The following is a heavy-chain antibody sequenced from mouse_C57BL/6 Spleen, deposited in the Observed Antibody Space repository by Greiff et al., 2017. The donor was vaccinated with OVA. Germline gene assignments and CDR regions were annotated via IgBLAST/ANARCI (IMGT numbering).Heavy chain of an antibody. CDR2: INPSSGYT. Sequence: VQVVESGAELAKPGASVKLSCKASGYTFTSYWMHWVKQRPGQGLEWIGYINPSSGYTKYNQKFKDKATLTADKSSSTAYMQLSSLTYEDSAVYYCARGGYGYDGGFDYWGQGTTLTVSS. J-gene: IGHJ2*01. CDR1: GYTFTSYW. CDR3: ARGGYGYDGGFDY. V-gene: IGHV1-7*01. D-gene: IGHD2-2*01.